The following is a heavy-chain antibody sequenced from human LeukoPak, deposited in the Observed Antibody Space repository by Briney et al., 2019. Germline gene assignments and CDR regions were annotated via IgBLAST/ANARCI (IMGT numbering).Heavy chain of an antibody. Sequence: GESLKISCKGSGYSFTSYWIGWVRQMPGKGLEWMGIIYPGDSDTRYSPSFQGQVTISADKSISTAYLQWSSLEASDTAMYYCARRTTYYYDSSDHYYFDYWGQGTLVTVSS. J-gene: IGHJ4*02. V-gene: IGHV5-51*01. D-gene: IGHD3-22*01. CDR1: GYSFTSYW. CDR2: IYPGDSDT. CDR3: ARRTTYYYDSSDHYYFDY.